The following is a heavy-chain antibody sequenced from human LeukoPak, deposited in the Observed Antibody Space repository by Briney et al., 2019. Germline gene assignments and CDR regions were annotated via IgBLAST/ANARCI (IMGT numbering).Heavy chain of an antibody. CDR3: AKPGTGGQNYFDY. D-gene: IGHD3/OR15-3a*01. Sequence: GGSLRLSCAVSGFAFGSEAMSWVRQSPARGLEWVASISPGGGTTYYADYVKGRFTISRDNSNNTLYVQMNSLRAEDTAVYYCAKPGTGGQNYFDYWGQGTLVTVSS. CDR2: ISPGGGTT. J-gene: IGHJ4*02. CDR1: GFAFGSEA. V-gene: IGHV3-23*01.